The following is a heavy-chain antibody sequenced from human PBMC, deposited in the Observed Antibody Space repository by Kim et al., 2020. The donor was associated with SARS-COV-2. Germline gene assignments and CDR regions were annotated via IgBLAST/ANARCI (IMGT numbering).Heavy chain of an antibody. D-gene: IGHD6-13*01. CDR3: ARYTSTWYLDY. V-gene: IGHV6-1*01. CDR2: S. J-gene: IGHJ4*02. Sequence: SDYGGSVRSRITISPDTTKNQFSLQLNSVTPEDTAVYYCARYTSTWYLDYWGQGTLVTVSS.